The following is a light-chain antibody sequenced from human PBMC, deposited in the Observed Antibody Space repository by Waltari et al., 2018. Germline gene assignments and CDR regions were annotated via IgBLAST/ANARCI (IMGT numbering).Light chain of an antibody. Sequence: QSVLTQPPSASGTPGQGVTISCSGSSSNIGSNYVYWYQQLPGTAPKLLIHRNNQRPSGAPARFSGSKSGTSASLAISGLRSEDEADYYCAAWDDSLSGLVFGGGTKLTVL. CDR1: SSNIGSNY. CDR2: RNN. CDR3: AAWDDSLSGLV. V-gene: IGLV1-47*01. J-gene: IGLJ2*01.